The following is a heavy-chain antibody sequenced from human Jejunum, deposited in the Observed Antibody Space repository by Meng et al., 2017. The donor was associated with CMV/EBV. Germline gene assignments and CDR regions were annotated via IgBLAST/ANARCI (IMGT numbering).Heavy chain of an antibody. D-gene: IGHD3-10*01. Sequence: SGFTFSSDWMHWVRQAPGKGLVWVSRINSDGTYTSYADSVKGRFTISRDNAKNTLYLQMNSLRVEDTAVYYCLRGGAGSTYGQFDYWGQGTVVTVSS. CDR3: LRGGAGSTYGQFDY. CDR2: INSDGTYT. CDR1: GFTFSSDW. V-gene: IGHV3-74*01. J-gene: IGHJ4*02.